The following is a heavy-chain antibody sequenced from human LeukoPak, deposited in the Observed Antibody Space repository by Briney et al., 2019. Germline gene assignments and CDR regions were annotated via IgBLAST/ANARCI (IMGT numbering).Heavy chain of an antibody. CDR2: IKEDGSEI. D-gene: IGHD1-26*01. V-gene: IGHV3-7*01. J-gene: IGHJ4*02. CDR3: ARSGSDFDY. Sequence: PGGSLRLSCAASGFTFTTYWMSWVRQAAEKGLEWVANIKEDGSEIHYVDSVKGRFTISRDNAENSLYLQMDSLRAEDTAVYYCARSGSDFDYWGQGTLVTVSS. CDR1: GFTFTTYW.